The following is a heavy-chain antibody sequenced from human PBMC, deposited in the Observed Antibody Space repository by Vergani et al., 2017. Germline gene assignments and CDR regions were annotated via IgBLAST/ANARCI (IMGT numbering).Heavy chain of an antibody. CDR3: ALLKGGYYYYYMDV. CDR1: GYTFTSYD. D-gene: IGHD3-16*01. J-gene: IGHJ6*03. CDR2: MNPNSGNT. Sequence: QVQLVQSGAEVKKPGASVKVSCKASGYTFTSYDINWVRQATGQGLEWMGWMNPNSGNTGYAQKFQGRVTMTEDTSTDTAYMELSSLRSEDTAVYYCALLKGGYYYYYMDVWGKGTTVTVSS. V-gene: IGHV1-8*01.